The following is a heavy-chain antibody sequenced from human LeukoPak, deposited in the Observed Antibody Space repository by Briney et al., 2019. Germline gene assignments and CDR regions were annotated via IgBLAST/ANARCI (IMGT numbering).Heavy chain of an antibody. CDR1: GFTFDDYG. V-gene: IGHV3-20*04. CDR2: IYWNGGNT. D-gene: IGHD2-15*01. J-gene: IGHJ4*02. CDR3: ARDLIGYCSGGSCYGNY. Sequence: AGGSLRLSCAASGFTFDDYGMTWVRQVPGKGLEWVSGIYWNGGNTGYADSVKGRFTISRDNAKNSLYLQMNSLRAEDTAVYYCARDLIGYCSGGSCYGNYWGQGTLVTVSS.